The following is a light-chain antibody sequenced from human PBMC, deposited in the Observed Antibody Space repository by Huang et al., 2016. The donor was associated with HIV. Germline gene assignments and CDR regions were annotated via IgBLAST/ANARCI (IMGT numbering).Light chain of an antibody. Sequence: DIQMTQSPSSLSASVGDRVTITCRASQTVATSLNWYQQKPGKAPKRLIYAASSSQSGVPSRFSGSGSGTDFTLTISNVQPDDFATYYCQQSYDTPRTFGPGTRIEIK. CDR1: QTVATS. J-gene: IGKJ1*01. V-gene: IGKV1-39*01. CDR2: AAS. CDR3: QQSYDTPRT.